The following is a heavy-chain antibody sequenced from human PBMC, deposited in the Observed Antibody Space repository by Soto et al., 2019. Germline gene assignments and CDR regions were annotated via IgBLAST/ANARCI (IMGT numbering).Heavy chain of an antibody. CDR1: GYTLTELS. Sequence: QVQLVQSGAEVKKPGASVKVSCKVSGYTLTELSMHWVQQAPGKGLEWMGGFDPEDGETIYAQKFQGRVTMTEDTSTDTAYMELSSLRSEDTAVYYFATTTSSYYCSGNNWFYPWGQGTLVTVSS. D-gene: IGHD3-10*01. CDR2: FDPEDGET. V-gene: IGHV1-24*01. CDR3: ATTTSSYYCSGNNWFYP. J-gene: IGHJ5*02.